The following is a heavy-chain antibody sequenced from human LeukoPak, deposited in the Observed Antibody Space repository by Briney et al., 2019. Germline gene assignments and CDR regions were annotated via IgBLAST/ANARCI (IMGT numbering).Heavy chain of an antibody. J-gene: IGHJ4*02. CDR1: GGTFSSYA. V-gene: IGHV1-69*05. Sequence: GASVKVSCKASGGTFSSYAISWVRQAPGQGLEWMGGIIPIFGTANYAQKFQGRVTITTDESTSTAYMELSSLRSEDTAVYYCARIARIVVKKMYYFDYWGQRTLVTVSS. CDR2: IIPIFGTA. D-gene: IGHD3-22*01. CDR3: ARIARIVVKKMYYFDY.